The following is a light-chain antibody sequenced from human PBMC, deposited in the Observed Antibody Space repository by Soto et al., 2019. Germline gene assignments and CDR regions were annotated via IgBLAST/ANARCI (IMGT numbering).Light chain of an antibody. CDR3: SSYTSSSTRV. CDR2: EVS. Sequence: QSALTQPASVSGSPGQSITISCTGTSSDVGGYNYVSWYQQHPGKAPKLMIYEVSNRPSGVSNRFSGSKSGNTASRTISGLPAEDEADYYCSSYTSSSTRVFGGGTKLTVL. V-gene: IGLV2-14*01. J-gene: IGLJ3*02. CDR1: SSDVGGYNY.